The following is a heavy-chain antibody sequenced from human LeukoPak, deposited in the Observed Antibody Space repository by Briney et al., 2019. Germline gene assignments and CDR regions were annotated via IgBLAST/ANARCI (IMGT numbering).Heavy chain of an antibody. CDR3: ARHGSSSWYYMDV. D-gene: IGHD6-13*01. CDR1: GYSFTSYW. Sequence: GESLKISCKGSGYSFTSYWIGWVRQMPGKGLEWMGIIYPGNSDTRYGPSFQGQVTISADKSISTAYLQWSSLKASDTAMYYCARHGSSSWYYMDVWGKGTTVTVSS. V-gene: IGHV5-51*01. J-gene: IGHJ6*03. CDR2: IYPGNSDT.